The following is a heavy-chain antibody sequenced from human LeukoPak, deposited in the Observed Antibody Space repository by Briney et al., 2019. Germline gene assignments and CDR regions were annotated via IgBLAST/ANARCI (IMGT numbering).Heavy chain of an antibody. CDR3: ARQRYSYDFDY. CDR1: GGSISSYY. V-gene: IGHV4-59*08. CDR2: IYYSGST. J-gene: IGHJ4*02. D-gene: IGHD5-18*01. Sequence: PPETLSLTCTVSGGSISSYYWSWTRQPPGKGLEWIGYIYYSGSTNYNPSLKSRVTISVDTSKNQFSLKLSSVTAADTAVYYCARQRYSYDFDYWGQGTLVTVSS.